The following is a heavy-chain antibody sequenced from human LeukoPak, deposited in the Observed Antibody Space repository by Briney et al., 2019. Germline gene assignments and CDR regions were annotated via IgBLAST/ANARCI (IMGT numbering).Heavy chain of an antibody. J-gene: IGHJ6*02. CDR3: TRSGPKYGMDV. CDR2: IKSKTDGGTT. Sequence: PGGSLRLSCAASGFTFSNAWMSWVRQAPGKGLEWVGRIKSKTDGGTTDYAAPVKGRFTIPRDDSKNTLYLQMNSLKTEDTAVYYCTRSGPKYGMDVWGQGTTVTVSS. V-gene: IGHV3-15*01. CDR1: GFTFSNAW. D-gene: IGHD6-19*01.